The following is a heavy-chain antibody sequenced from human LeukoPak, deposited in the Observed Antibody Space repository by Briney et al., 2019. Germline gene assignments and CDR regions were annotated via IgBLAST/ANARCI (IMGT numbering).Heavy chain of an antibody. Sequence: SQTLSLTCTVSGGSISSGSYYWGWIRQPPGKGLEWIGSIYHSGSTYYNPSLKSRVTISVDTSKNQFSLKLSSVTAADTAVYYCARVLWDYDILTGYKSPNWFDPWGQGTLVTVSS. V-gene: IGHV4-39*07. CDR2: IYHSGST. CDR1: GGSISSGSYY. D-gene: IGHD3-9*01. J-gene: IGHJ5*02. CDR3: ARVLWDYDILTGYKSPNWFDP.